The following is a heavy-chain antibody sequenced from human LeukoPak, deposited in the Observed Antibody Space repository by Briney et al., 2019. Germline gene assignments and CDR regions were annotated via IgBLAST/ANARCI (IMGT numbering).Heavy chain of an antibody. CDR1: GGSISSGGYY. D-gene: IGHD2-2*01. CDR2: IYYSGST. Sequence: PSETLSLTCTVSGGSISSGGYYWSWVRQHPGKGLEWIGYIYYSGSTYYNPSLKSRVTISVDTSKNQFSLKLSSVTAADTAVYYCARDKSSTSWNYYYGMDVWGQGTTVTVSS. V-gene: IGHV4-31*03. CDR3: ARDKSSTSWNYYYGMDV. J-gene: IGHJ6*02.